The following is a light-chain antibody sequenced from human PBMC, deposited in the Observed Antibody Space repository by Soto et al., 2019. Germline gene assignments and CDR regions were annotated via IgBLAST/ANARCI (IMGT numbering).Light chain of an antibody. J-gene: IGKJ4*01. CDR2: AAS. CDR3: LQDFTYPLT. CDR1: QSISSY. Sequence: DIQMTQSPSSLSASVGDRVTITCRASQSISSYLNWYQQKPGKAPKLLIYAASSLQSGVPSRFSGSGSGTDFTLTISSLQPEDFATYYCLQDFTYPLTFGGGIKVDIK. V-gene: IGKV1-39*01.